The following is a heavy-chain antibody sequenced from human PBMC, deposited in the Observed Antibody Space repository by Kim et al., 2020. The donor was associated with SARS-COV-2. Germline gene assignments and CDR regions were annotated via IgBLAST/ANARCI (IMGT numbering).Heavy chain of an antibody. J-gene: IGHJ4*02. CDR2: IYTSGST. CDR3: AIGYCSGGSCSGFDY. D-gene: IGHD2-15*01. CDR1: GGSISSGSYY. Sequence: SETLSLTCTVSGGSISSGSYYWSWIRQPAGKGLEWIGRIYTSGSTNYNPSLKSRVTISVDTSKNQFSLKLSSVTAADTAVYYCAIGYCSGGSCSGFDYWGQGTLVTVSS. V-gene: IGHV4-61*02.